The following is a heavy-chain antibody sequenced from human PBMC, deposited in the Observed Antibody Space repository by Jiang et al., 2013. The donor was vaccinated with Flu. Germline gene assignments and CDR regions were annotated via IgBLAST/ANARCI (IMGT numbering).Heavy chain of an antibody. Sequence: AASGFTFSSYAMHWVRQAPGKGLEWVAVISYDGNNKYYADSVQGRFTISRDNSKNTLYLQMSSLRAEDTAVYHCARVDREMGIGWLGPWGQGTLVTVSS. V-gene: IGHV3-30-3*01. CDR2: ISYDGNNK. D-gene: IGHD6-13*01. CDR3: ARVDREMGIGWLGP. CDR1: GFTFSSYA. J-gene: IGHJ5*02.